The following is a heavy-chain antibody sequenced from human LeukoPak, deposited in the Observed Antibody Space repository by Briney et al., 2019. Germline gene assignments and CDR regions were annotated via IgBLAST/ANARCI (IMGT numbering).Heavy chain of an antibody. V-gene: IGHV4-38-2*01. J-gene: IGHJ3*02. D-gene: IGHD1-26*01. Sequence: PSETLSLTCAVSGYSISSGYYWGWIRQPPGKGLEWIGSIYHGGSTYYNPSLKSRVTISVDTSKNQFSLKLSSVTAADTAVYYCARPVSAGATTDAFDIWGQGTTVTVSS. CDR1: GYSISSGYY. CDR3: ARPVSAGATTDAFDI. CDR2: IYHGGST.